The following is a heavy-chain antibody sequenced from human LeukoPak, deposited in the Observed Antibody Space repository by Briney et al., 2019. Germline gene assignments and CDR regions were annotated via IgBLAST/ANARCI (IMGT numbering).Heavy chain of an antibody. V-gene: IGHV3-15*01. CDR1: GFTVSNTW. D-gene: IGHD1-26*01. CDR2: IKSKTDGGTT. CDR3: TTDQGAGGLAEYFQH. Sequence: PGGSLRLSCAASGFTVSNTWMSWVRQAPGQGLEWVGRIKSKTDGGTTDYAAPVKGRFTISGDDSKNTLYLQMNSLKTEDTAVYFCTTDQGAGGLAEYFQHWGQGTLVTVSS. J-gene: IGHJ1*01.